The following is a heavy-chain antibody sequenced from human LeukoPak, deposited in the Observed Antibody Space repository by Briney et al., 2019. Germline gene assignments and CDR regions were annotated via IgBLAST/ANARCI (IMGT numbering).Heavy chain of an antibody. Sequence: SETLSLTCAAYGGSFSGYYWSWIRQPPGKGLEWIGEINHSGSTNYNPSLKSRVTISVDTSKNQFSLKLSSVTAADTAVYYCAKAVVAATGYYFDYWGQGTLVTVSS. CDR2: INHSGST. V-gene: IGHV4-34*01. CDR3: AKAVVAATGYYFDY. J-gene: IGHJ4*02. CDR1: GGSFSGYY. D-gene: IGHD2-15*01.